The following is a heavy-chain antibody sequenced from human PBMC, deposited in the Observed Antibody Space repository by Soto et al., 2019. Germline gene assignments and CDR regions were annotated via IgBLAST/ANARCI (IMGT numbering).Heavy chain of an antibody. V-gene: IGHV3-7*01. D-gene: IGHD3-9*01. CDR1: GFTFSSYW. CDR2: IKQDGSEK. CDR3: ARDPDAYDILTGYYGYIDY. J-gene: IGHJ4*02. Sequence: GPSLRLSCAASGFTFSSYWMSWVRQAPGKGLEWVANIKQDGSEKYYVDSVKGRFTISRDNAKNSLYLQMNSLRAEDTAVYYCARDPDAYDILTGYYGYIDYWGQGTLVTVPS.